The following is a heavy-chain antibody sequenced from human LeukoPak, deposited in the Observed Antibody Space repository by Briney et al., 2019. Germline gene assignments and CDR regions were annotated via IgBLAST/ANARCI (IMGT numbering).Heavy chain of an antibody. D-gene: IGHD6-19*01. Sequence: GASVKVSCKASGYTFTSYAMHWVRQAPGQRLEWMGWSNAGNGNTKYSQEFQGRVTITRDTSASTAYMELSSLRSEDMAVYYCAREGQWLASYYYYYGMDVWGQGTTVTVSS. V-gene: IGHV1-3*02. J-gene: IGHJ6*02. CDR3: AREGQWLASYYYYYGMDV. CDR1: GYTFTSYA. CDR2: SNAGNGNT.